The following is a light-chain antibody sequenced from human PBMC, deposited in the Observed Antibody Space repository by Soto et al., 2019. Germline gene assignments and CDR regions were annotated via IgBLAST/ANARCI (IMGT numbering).Light chain of an antibody. J-gene: IGKJ3*01. CDR1: QSISNL. Sequence: EIVMTQSPATLSVSPWERATLSCRASQSISNLLAWYQQKPGQAPRLLMYGASTRATGFPDRFSGSGSGTEFTLTISSLHSEDFAVYYCQQYNNWPPFTFGPGTKVDI. CDR2: GAS. V-gene: IGKV3-15*01. CDR3: QQYNNWPPFT.